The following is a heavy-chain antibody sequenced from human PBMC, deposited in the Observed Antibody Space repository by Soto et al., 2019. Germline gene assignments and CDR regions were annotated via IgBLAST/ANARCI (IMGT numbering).Heavy chain of an antibody. CDR3: ARDPPMYYDFWSGLDAFDI. CDR2: ISSSSSYI. CDR1: GFTFSSYS. D-gene: IGHD3-3*01. V-gene: IGHV3-21*01. J-gene: IGHJ3*02. Sequence: PGGSLRLSCAASGFTFSSYSMNWARQAPGKGLEWVSSISSSSSYIYYADSVKGRFTISRDNAKNSLYLQMNSLRAEDTAVYYCARDPPMYYDFWSGLDAFDIWGQGTMVTVSS.